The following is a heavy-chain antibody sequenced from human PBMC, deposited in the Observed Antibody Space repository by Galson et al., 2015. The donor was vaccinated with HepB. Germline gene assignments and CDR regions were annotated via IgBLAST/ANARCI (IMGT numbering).Heavy chain of an antibody. J-gene: IGHJ6*02. CDR3: ARDIVVVPAATYYYYYGMDV. D-gene: IGHD2-2*01. Sequence: SLRLSCAASGFTFSDYYMSWIRQAPGKGLEWVSYISSSSSYTNYADSVKGRLTISRDNAKNSLYLQMNSLRAEDTAVYYCARDIVVVPAATYYYYYGMDVWGQGTTVTVSS. CDR1: GFTFSDYY. V-gene: IGHV3-11*06. CDR2: ISSSSSYT.